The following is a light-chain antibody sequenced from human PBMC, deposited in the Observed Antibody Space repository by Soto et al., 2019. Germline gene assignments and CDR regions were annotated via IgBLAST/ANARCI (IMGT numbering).Light chain of an antibody. CDR3: QQYNNWPPGAT. J-gene: IGKJ3*01. CDR2: YAS. Sequence: DIVLTQSPATLSLSPGERATLSCRASQSLSNNYLAWYQEKPGQSPRLLIYYASTRATGIPDRFSGSGSVKDFTLTISSVQSEDVAVYYCQQYNNWPPGATFGPGTRVDIK. V-gene: IGKV3-15*01. CDR1: QSLSNN.